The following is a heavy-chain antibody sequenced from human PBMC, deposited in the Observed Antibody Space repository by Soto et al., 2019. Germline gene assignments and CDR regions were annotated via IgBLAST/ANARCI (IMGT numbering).Heavy chain of an antibody. V-gene: IGHV3-23*01. J-gene: IGHJ6*02. CDR3: AKVPMGSGYYYVGYYYYGMDV. D-gene: IGHD3-22*01. Sequence: EVQLLESGGGLVQPGGSLRLSCAASGFTFSSYAMSWVRQAPGKGLEWVSAISGSGGSTYYADSVKGRFTISRDNSKNTLYLQMNSLRAEDTAVYYCAKVPMGSGYYYVGYYYYGMDVWGQGTTVTVSS. CDR1: GFTFSSYA. CDR2: ISGSGGST.